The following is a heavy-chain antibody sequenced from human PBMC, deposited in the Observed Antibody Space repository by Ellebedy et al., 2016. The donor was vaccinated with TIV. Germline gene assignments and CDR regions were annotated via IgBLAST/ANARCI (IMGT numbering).Heavy chain of an antibody. CDR3: AKDTGTPGYYYYGMDV. J-gene: IGHJ6*02. Sequence: GESLKISCAASGFTFDDYAMHWVRQAPGKGLEWVSLISWDGGSTYYADSVKGRFTISRDNSKNSLYLQMNSLRAEDTALYYCAKDTGTPGYYYYGMDVWGQGTTVTVSS. D-gene: IGHD3-10*01. CDR1: GFTFDDYA. V-gene: IGHV3-43D*03. CDR2: ISWDGGST.